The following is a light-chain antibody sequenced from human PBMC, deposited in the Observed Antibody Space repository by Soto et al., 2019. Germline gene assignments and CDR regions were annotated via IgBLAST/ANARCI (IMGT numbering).Light chain of an antibody. CDR1: SSDVGSTFNY. J-gene: IGLJ3*02. V-gene: IGLV2-14*03. Sequence: QSVLTQPASVSGSPGQSIPISCTGTSSDVGSTFNYVSWYQHHPGKAPRLIMSDVNHRPSGVSDRFSGSKSGNTASLTISGLQAEDEAHYFCSAYSTGSTPVLFGGGTKLTVL. CDR2: DVN. CDR3: SAYSTGSTPVL.